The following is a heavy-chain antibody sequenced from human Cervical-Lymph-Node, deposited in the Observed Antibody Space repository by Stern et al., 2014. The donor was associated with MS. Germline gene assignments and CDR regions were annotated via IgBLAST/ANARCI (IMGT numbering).Heavy chain of an antibody. Sequence: QVQLQESGPGLVKPSETLSLTCTVSGGSISSSNYYWGWIRQPPGKGLEWIGNIYYSGSNYCNPSLKSRLTISVDTSKHRFPRKLSFVTAADTAVYFCARAVAGSTEFDYWGQGTLVTVSS. CDR2: IYYSGSN. CDR3: ARAVAGSTEFDY. J-gene: IGHJ4*02. D-gene: IGHD6-19*01. CDR1: GGSISSSNYY. V-gene: IGHV4-39*01.